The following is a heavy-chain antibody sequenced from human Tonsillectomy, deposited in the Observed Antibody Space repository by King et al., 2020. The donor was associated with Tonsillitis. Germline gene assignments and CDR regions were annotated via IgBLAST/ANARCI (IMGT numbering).Heavy chain of an antibody. J-gene: IGHJ4*02. Sequence: VQLVESGGGLVQPGGSLRLSCAATGFTFSSYWIHWVRQAPGKELVWVSRSNSDGGDTSYADSVKGRFTISRDNAKNTLYLQMNSLRTEDTAVYYCARGGEYNYGYLDYWGQGTLVTVSS. CDR3: ARGGEYNYGYLDY. CDR2: SNSDGGDT. D-gene: IGHD5-18*01. V-gene: IGHV3-74*01. CDR1: GFTFSSYW.